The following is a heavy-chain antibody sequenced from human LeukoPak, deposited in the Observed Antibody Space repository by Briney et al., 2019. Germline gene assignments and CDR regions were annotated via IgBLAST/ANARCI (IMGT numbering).Heavy chain of an antibody. Sequence: PSETLSLTCAVYGGSFSGYYWSWIRQPPGKGLEWIGEINHSGSTNYNPSLKSRVTISVDTSKNQFSLKLSSVTAADTAVYYCARQDWNAYFDYWGQGTLVTVSS. V-gene: IGHV4-34*01. CDR2: INHSGST. J-gene: IGHJ4*02. CDR1: GGSFSGYY. CDR3: ARQDWNAYFDY. D-gene: IGHD1-1*01.